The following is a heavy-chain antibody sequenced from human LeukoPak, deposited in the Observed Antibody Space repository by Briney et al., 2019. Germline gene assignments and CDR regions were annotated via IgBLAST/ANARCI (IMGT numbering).Heavy chain of an antibody. J-gene: IGHJ6*03. V-gene: IGHV5-51*01. CDR3: ARRSGYVDV. CDR2: IYPGDSDT. CDR1: GYSFSSYW. Sequence: GESLKISCKGSGYSFSSYWIAWVRQMPGKGLEWMGIIYPGDSDTRYSPSFQGQVTISADKSINIVYLQWSSLKASDTAVYYCARRSGYVDVWGKGTTVTVSS.